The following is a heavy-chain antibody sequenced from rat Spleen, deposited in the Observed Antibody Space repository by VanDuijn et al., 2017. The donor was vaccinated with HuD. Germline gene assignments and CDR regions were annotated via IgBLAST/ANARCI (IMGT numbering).Heavy chain of an antibody. CDR3: ARDSGYWYFDF. J-gene: IGHJ1*01. CDR2: ISYDGSNT. CDR1: GFTFNDHF. V-gene: IGHV5-29*01. Sequence: EVQLVESNGGLVQPGRSLKLSCAASGFTFNDHFMAWVRQAPTKGLEWVATISYDGSNTYYRDSVKGRFTISRDNAKNTLFLQMDSLRSEDTATYYCARDSGYWYFDFWGPGTMVTVSS. D-gene: IGHD4-3*01.